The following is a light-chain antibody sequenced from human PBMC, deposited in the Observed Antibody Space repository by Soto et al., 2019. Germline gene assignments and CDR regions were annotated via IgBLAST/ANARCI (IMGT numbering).Light chain of an antibody. CDR1: DSDVGGYNY. V-gene: IGLV2-14*01. J-gene: IGLJ2*01. CDR3: SSYTINGVGV. Sequence: QSALTQPASVSGSPGQSITISCTGTDSDVGGYNYVSWYQQHPGNAPKVMIYDVSNRPSGVSNRFSGSKSGNTASLIISGLQAEDEADYDCSSYTINGVGVFGGGSKVTVL. CDR2: DVS.